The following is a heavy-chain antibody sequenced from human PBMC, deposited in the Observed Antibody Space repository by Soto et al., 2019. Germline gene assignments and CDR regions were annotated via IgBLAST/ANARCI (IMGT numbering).Heavy chain of an antibody. D-gene: IGHD2-2*01. CDR1: GFTFSSYA. CDR2: FSVSGGST. Sequence: GGSLRLSCVASGFTFSSYAMSWVRQAPGKGLEWVSAFSVSGGSTYYADSVKGRFTISRDNSKNTLYLQMNSLTAEDTAVYYCAKEGGAYCSSTSCRPYYFDYWGQGALVTVSS. J-gene: IGHJ4*02. CDR3: AKEGGAYCSSTSCRPYYFDY. V-gene: IGHV3-23*01.